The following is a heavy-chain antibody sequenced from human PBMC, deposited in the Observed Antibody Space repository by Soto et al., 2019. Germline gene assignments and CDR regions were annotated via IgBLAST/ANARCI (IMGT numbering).Heavy chain of an antibody. CDR3: ARDKGDYVFDYYYGMDV. D-gene: IGHD4-17*01. Sequence: ASETLSLTCTDYGGSISSYYWSWIRQPPGKGLEWIGYIYYSGSTNYNPSLKSRVTISVDTSKNQFSLKLSSVTAADTAVYYCARDKGDYVFDYYYGMDVWGQGTTVT. V-gene: IGHV4-59*01. J-gene: IGHJ6*02. CDR1: GGSISSYY. CDR2: IYYSGST.